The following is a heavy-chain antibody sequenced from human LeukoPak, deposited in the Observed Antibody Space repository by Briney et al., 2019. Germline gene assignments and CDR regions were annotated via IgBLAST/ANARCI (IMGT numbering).Heavy chain of an antibody. Sequence: PGGSLRLSCAASGFTFNNAWMSWVRQAPGKGLEWVGRIKSKSDGETTNYAAPVKGRFTISRDDSKNTLYLQMNSLKTEDTAVYYCATSSFGYWGQGTLVTVSS. CDR3: ATSSFGY. CDR1: GFTFNNAW. CDR2: IKSKSDGETT. J-gene: IGHJ4*02. V-gene: IGHV3-15*01.